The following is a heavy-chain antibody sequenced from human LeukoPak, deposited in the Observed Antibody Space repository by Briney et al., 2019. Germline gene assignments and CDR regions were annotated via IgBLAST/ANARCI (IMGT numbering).Heavy chain of an antibody. Sequence: GGSLRLSCAASGFTFSSYWMHWVRQAPGKGLVWVSRINSDGSSTSYADSVKGRFTISRDNAKNTLYLQMNSLRAEDTAVYYCARAMSYGLGLDVWGQGTTVTVSS. D-gene: IGHD5-18*01. CDR3: ARAMSYGLGLDV. J-gene: IGHJ6*02. V-gene: IGHV3-74*01. CDR1: GFTFSSYW. CDR2: INSDGSST.